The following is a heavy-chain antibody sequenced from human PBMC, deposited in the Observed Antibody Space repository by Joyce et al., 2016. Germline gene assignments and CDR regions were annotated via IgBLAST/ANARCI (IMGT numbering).Heavy chain of an antibody. CDR3: AKILTATYSSGWFLDY. V-gene: IGHV3-30*18. CDR2: ISYDGIYK. J-gene: IGHJ4*02. CDR1: GLTLSNYG. D-gene: IGHD6-25*01. Sequence: QVQLVESGGGVVQPGRSLRLSCAASGLTLSNYGVHWVRQGPGKGLEWVAVISYDGIYKYYADSVEGRFTISRYNSKNTVFLEMNSLRTEDTAVYYCAKILTATYSSGWFLDYWGQGTLVTVTS.